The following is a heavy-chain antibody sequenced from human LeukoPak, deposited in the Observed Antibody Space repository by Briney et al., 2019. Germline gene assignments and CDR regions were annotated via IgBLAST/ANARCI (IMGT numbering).Heavy chain of an antibody. CDR2: ITGSGGST. V-gene: IGHV3-23*01. Sequence: GGSLRLSCAASGFTFSSYAMSWVRQAPGKGLEWVSAITGSGGSTYYADSVKGRFTISRDNSKNMLYLQMNSLRAEDTAVYYCAKNSPRYCGGDCPLDYWGQGTLVTVSS. CDR3: AKNSPRYCGGDCPLDY. D-gene: IGHD2-21*02. J-gene: IGHJ4*02. CDR1: GFTFSSYA.